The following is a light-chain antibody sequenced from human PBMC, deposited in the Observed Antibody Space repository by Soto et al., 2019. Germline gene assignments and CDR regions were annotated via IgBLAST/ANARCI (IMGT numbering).Light chain of an antibody. V-gene: IGLV2-14*01. CDR1: SNDVGYYNY. CDR3: SSYTTAYTQV. Sequence: QSASVSGSPGQSITISCTGTSNDVGYYNYVSWYQQHPGQAPKLMISEVTTRPSGVSDRFSGSKSGNTASLTISRLQAEDEAHYYCSSYTTAYTQVFGGGTKLTVL. CDR2: EVT. J-gene: IGLJ3*02.